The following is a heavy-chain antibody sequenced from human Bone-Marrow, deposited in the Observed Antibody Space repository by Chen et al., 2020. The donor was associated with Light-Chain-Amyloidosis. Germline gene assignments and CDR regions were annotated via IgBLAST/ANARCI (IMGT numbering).Heavy chain of an antibody. V-gene: IGHV3-64*01. CDR2: ITDNGGTT. Sequence: EVQLVESGGGLVQPGGSLRLSCAASGFTFSTYAMHWVRQAPGKGLEYVSAITDNGGTTYYANSVKGRLTISRENSKNTLYLQMGSLRVEDMAVYYCARDTLGTDWYFDLWGRGTLVTVSS. CDR1: GFTFSTYA. CDR3: ARDTLGTDWYFDL. D-gene: IGHD1-26*01. J-gene: IGHJ2*01.